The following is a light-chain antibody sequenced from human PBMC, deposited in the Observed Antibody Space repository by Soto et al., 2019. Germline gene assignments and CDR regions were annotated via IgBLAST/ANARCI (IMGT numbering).Light chain of an antibody. Sequence: QSALTQPPSASGSPGQSVTISCTGTSSDVGGYNYVSWYQQHPGKVPKLMIYEVSKRPSGVPDRFSGSKSGNTAPLTVSGLQAEDEADYYCSSYAGSNTSYVFGTGTKVTVL. CDR3: SSYAGSNTSYV. J-gene: IGLJ1*01. CDR2: EVS. V-gene: IGLV2-8*01. CDR1: SSDVGGYNY.